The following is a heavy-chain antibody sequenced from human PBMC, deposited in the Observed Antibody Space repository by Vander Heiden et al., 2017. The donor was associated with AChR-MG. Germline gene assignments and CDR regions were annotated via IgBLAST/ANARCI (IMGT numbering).Heavy chain of an antibody. CDR2: LSSGEADK. J-gene: IGHJ3*02. CDR3: ARETARRAFDI. D-gene: IGHD1-1*01. Sequence: EVQLVESGGGLVKPGGSLRLSCAASGFKFNDYAMVWVRQTPGKGLEWVSLLSSGEADKYQADSVQGRFTVSRDNARNSLYLQMNSLRDDDTAVYYCARETARRAFDIWGKGTMVTVSS. V-gene: IGHV3-21*02. CDR1: GFKFNDYA.